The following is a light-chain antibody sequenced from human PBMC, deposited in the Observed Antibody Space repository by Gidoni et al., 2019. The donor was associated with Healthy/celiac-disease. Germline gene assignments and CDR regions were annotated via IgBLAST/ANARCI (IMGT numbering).Light chain of an antibody. J-gene: IGKJ2*01. Sequence: DIQITQSPSTLSASVGDRVTITCRASQSISSWLAWYQQKPGKAPKLLIHKASSLESGVPSRFSGSGSGTEVTLTSSSLQPEDFATYYCQQYNSYQYTFGQGTKLEIK. CDR3: QQYNSYQYT. CDR2: KAS. CDR1: QSISSW. V-gene: IGKV1-5*03.